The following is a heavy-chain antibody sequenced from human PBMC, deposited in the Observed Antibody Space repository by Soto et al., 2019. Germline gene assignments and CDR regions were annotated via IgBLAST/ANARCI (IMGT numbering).Heavy chain of an antibody. V-gene: IGHV1-8*01. D-gene: IGHD2-21*01. CDR3: ARHAVESYFSYYMDA. CDR1: GYTFTSYD. J-gene: IGHJ6*03. CDR2: MNPNSGNT. Sequence: ASVKVSCKASGYTFTSYDINWVRQATGQGLEWMGWMNPNSGNTGYAQKFQGRVTMTRNTSKNQFSLMLTSVTAADTAMYYCARHAVESYFSYYMDAWGKGTTVTVSS.